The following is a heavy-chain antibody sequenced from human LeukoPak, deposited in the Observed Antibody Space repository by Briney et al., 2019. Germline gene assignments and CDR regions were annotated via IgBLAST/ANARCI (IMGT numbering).Heavy chain of an antibody. J-gene: IGHJ4*02. Sequence: SETLSLTCTVSGGSISSGDYYWSWIRQPPGKGLEWIAYMYYSGSTYYNPSLKSRVTMSADTSKNQLSLKLSSVTAADTAVYYCARGVLAAAGTEYYFDYWGQGTLVTVSS. CDR3: ARGVLAAAGTEYYFDY. CDR1: GGSISSGDYY. CDR2: MYYSGST. V-gene: IGHV4-30-4*01. D-gene: IGHD6-13*01.